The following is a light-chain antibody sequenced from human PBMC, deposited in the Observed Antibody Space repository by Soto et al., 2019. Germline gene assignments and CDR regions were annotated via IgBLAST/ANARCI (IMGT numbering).Light chain of an antibody. Sequence: VQMTQSPSSLSASVGDRVTITCRASQDVYTFLAWYRQRPGRAPELLIYDASTLQAGVPSRFSGSGFGTHFILTISSLQPEDFATYYCQHYNRAPWTFGQGTKVEVK. CDR2: DAS. CDR1: QDVYTF. CDR3: QHYNRAPWT. J-gene: IGKJ1*01. V-gene: IGKV1-27*01.